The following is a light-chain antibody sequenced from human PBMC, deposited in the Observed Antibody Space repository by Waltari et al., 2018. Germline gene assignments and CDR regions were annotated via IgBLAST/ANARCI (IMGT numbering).Light chain of an antibody. Sequence: SSELTQDPAVSVALGQTVRITCQGDRIRRYYGSWYQQKPGQAPVLVLYGKNNRPSGIPNRFCGSSSGDTASLTITGAQAEDEAAYYCNSRDSSGLVVFGGGTKLTVL. CDR3: NSRDSSGLVV. CDR1: RIRRYY. CDR2: GKN. J-gene: IGLJ2*01. V-gene: IGLV3-19*01.